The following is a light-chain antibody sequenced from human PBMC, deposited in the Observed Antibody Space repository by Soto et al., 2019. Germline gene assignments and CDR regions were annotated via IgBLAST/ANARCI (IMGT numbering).Light chain of an antibody. CDR1: QGINRF. CDR2: MAS. Sequence: DIQLAQSPSSLSASVGDRVTITCRASQGINRFLAWYQQKPGKAPKLLIYMASISESGVPTRFSGSGSATEFTLSINSMQPDDFATYYCQQYGSYSRTFGQGTKVDIK. V-gene: IGKV1-5*03. J-gene: IGKJ1*01. CDR3: QQYGSYSRT.